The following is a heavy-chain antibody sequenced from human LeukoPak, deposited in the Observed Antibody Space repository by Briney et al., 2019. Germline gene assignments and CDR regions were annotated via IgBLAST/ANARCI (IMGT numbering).Heavy chain of an antibody. Sequence: PGGSLRLSCAASGFTFSTYGMHWVRQAPGKGLEWVAVISYDGSNEYYADSVKGRFTISRDNSKNPLYLQMSSLRAEDTAVYYCAKEFNRGLPDYWGQGTLVTVPS. V-gene: IGHV3-30*18. J-gene: IGHJ4*02. D-gene: IGHD2-21*01. CDR3: AKEFNRGLPDY. CDR2: ISYDGSNE. CDR1: GFTFSTYG.